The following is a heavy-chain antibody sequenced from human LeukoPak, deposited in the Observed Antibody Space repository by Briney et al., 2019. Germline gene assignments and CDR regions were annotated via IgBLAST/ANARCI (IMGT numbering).Heavy chain of an antibody. D-gene: IGHD3-10*01. CDR3: ARGPFTMVRGVITPYYSDY. Sequence: SVKVSCKASGGTFSSYAISWVRQAPGQGLEWMGGIIPIFGTANYAQKFQGRVTITADESTSTAYMELSSLRSEDTAVYYCARGPFTMVRGVITPYYSDYWGQGTLVTVSS. CDR1: GGTFSSYA. J-gene: IGHJ4*02. V-gene: IGHV1-69*13. CDR2: IIPIFGTA.